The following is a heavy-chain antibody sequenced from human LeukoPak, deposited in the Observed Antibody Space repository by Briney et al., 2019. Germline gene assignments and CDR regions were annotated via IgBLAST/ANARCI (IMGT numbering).Heavy chain of an antibody. CDR2: IGGSVGSM. J-gene: IGHJ4*02. CDR1: GLTFSSYV. CDR3: AKRGNSWDLFDY. Sequence: GGSLRLSCAASGLTFSSYVMSWVRQAPGKGLEWVSNIGGSVGSMFYAASVKGRFAISRDNSKKTLFLQMNNLRVEDTAVYYCAKRGNSWDLFDYWGQGTLVTVSS. V-gene: IGHV3-23*01. D-gene: IGHD6-13*01.